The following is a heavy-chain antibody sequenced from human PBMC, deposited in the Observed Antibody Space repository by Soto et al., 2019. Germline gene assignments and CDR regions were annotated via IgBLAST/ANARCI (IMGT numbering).Heavy chain of an antibody. V-gene: IGHV1-2*04. D-gene: IGHD7-27*01. J-gene: IGHJ3*02. CDR3: ARGGTGDRFNDAFDI. CDR1: GYTFTGYY. Sequence: ASVKVSCKASGYTFTGYYMHWVRQAPGQGLEWMGWINPNSGGTNYAQKFQGWVTMTRDTSISTAYMELSRLRSDDTAEDYCARGGTGDRFNDAFDIWGQGTMVTVSS. CDR2: INPNSGGT.